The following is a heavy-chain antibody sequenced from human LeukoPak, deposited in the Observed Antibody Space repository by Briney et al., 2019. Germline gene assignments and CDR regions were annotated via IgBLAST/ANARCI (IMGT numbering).Heavy chain of an antibody. J-gene: IGHJ4*02. CDR3: AKGQIAPGIAVAGPRDFDY. CDR2: IWYDGSNK. D-gene: IGHD6-19*01. Sequence: PGRSLRLSCAASGFTFSSYGMHWVRQAPGKGLELVAVIWYDGSNKYYADSVKGRFTISRDNSKNTLYLQMNSLRAEDTAVYYCAKGQIAPGIAVAGPRDFDYWGQGTLVTVSS. CDR1: GFTFSSYG. V-gene: IGHV3-33*06.